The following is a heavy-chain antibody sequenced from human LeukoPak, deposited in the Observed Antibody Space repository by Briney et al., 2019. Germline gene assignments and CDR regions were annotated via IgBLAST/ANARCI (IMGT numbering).Heavy chain of an antibody. J-gene: IGHJ3*02. V-gene: IGHV4-39*07. Sequence: SETLSLTRTVSGGSISSSSYYWGWIRQPPGKGLEWIGSIYYSGSTYYNPSLKSRVTISVDTSKNQFSLKLSSVTAADTAVYYCARGTTVTTRRAFDIWGQGTMVTVSS. D-gene: IGHD4-17*01. CDR3: ARGTTVTTRRAFDI. CDR1: GGSISSSSYY. CDR2: IYYSGST.